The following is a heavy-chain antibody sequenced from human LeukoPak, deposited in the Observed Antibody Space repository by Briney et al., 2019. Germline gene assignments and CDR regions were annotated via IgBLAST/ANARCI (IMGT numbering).Heavy chain of an antibody. D-gene: IGHD5-12*01. CDR1: GFTFSSYG. CDR2: ISYDGSNK. V-gene: IGHV3-30*19. J-gene: IGHJ4*02. CDR3: ARDRGYSGYDLVY. Sequence: TGGSLRLSCAASGFTFSSYGMHWVRQAPGKGLEWVAVISYDGSNKYYADSVKGRFTISRDNSKNTLYLRMNSLRAEDTAVYYCARDRGYSGYDLVYWGQGTLVTVSS.